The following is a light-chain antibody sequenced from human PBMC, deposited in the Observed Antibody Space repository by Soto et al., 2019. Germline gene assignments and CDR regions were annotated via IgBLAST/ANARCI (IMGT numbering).Light chain of an antibody. CDR2: GAS. CDR3: QQYNNWPRT. J-gene: IGKJ1*01. CDR1: QNVANY. Sequence: EIVLTQSPATLSLSPGERATLSCRASQNVANYLDWYQQKPGQAPRLLIYGASTRATGIPARFSGSGSGTEFTLTISSLQSEDFAVYYCQQYNNWPRTFGQGTKV. V-gene: IGKV3-15*01.